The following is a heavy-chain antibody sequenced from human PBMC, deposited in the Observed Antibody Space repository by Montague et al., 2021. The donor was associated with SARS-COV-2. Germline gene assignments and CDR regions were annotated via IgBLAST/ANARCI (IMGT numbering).Heavy chain of an antibody. CDR1: GDSVSSNNAA. CDR2: TCYRSEWYF. Sequence: CAISGDSVSSNNAAWNWIRQSPSRGLEWLGRTCYRSEWYFDYAISLRGRITINPGTSKNQFSLQLDSVILDDTAVYYCARYSYSGTYFGLNDAFDIWGQGTLVTVSS. CDR3: ARYSYSGTYFGLNDAFDI. V-gene: IGHV6-1*01. D-gene: IGHD1-26*01. J-gene: IGHJ3*02.